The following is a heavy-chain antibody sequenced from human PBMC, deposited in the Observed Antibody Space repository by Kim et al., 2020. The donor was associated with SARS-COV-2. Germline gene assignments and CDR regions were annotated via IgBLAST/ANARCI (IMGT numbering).Heavy chain of an antibody. V-gene: IGHV1-69*13. J-gene: IGHJ4*02. CDR3: ARDREYDYYGSGSYSPFDY. Sequence: SVKVSCKASGGTFSSYAISWVRQAPGQGLEWMGGIIPIFGTANYAQKFQGRVTITADESTSTAYMELSSLRSEDTAVYYCARDREYDYYGSGSYSPFDYWGQGTLVTVSS. D-gene: IGHD3-10*01. CDR2: IIPIFGTA. CDR1: GGTFSSYA.